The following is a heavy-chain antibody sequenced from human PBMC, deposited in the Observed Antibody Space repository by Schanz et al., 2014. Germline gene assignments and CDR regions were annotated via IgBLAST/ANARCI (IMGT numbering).Heavy chain of an antibody. CDR3: ARGGFFDSTSFDS. Sequence: EVKLLESGGTLVRPGGSLRLSCAASGFTFSTYAMAWVRQAPGKGLEWVSAISGSGGSTYYADSVKGRFTISRDNSKNTLYVEMNSLRVEDTAVYYCARGGFFDSTSFDSWGQGTLVTASS. D-gene: IGHD2-2*01. CDR1: GFTFSTYA. CDR2: ISGSGGST. J-gene: IGHJ4*02. V-gene: IGHV3-23*01.